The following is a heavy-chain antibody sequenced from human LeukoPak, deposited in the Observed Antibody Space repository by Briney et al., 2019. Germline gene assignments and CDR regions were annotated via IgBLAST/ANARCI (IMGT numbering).Heavy chain of an antibody. Sequence: PSETLSLTCTVSGGSISSYYWSWIRQPPGKGLEWIGYIYYSGSTNYNPSLKSRVTISVDTSKNQFSLKLSSVTAADTAVYYCARARRGYYGSGRTFDYWGQGTLVTVSS. CDR1: GGSISSYY. J-gene: IGHJ4*02. CDR3: ARARRGYYGSGRTFDY. CDR2: IYYSGST. V-gene: IGHV4-59*12. D-gene: IGHD3-10*01.